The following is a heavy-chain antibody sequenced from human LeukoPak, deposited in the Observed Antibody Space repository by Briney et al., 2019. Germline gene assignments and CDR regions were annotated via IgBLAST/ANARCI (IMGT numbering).Heavy chain of an antibody. CDR1: GYSFINYW. V-gene: IGHV5-51*01. Sequence: PGESLKISCKGSGYSFINYWIGWVRQVPGKGLEWMGIIYPGDSDTRYTPSFQGQVTISADKSISTVYLQWTSLKVSDNAMYYCARDGRVKGRGAGAIPGPPVDWGQGTLVSVSS. CDR2: IYPGDSDT. CDR3: ARDGRVKGRGAGAIPGPPVD. D-gene: IGHD6-13*01. J-gene: IGHJ4*02.